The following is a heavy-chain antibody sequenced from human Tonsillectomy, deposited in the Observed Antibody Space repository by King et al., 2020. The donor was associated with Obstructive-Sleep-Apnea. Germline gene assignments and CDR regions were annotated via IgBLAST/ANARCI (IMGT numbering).Heavy chain of an antibody. J-gene: IGHJ4*02. CDR2: IYWDDDK. D-gene: IGHD4-23*01. CDR3: AHRNGGGPSGFDS. V-gene: IGHV2-5*02. Sequence: TLKESGPTLVKPTQTLTLTCTFSGFSLSTSGMGVGWIRQAPGQALEWLALIYWDDDKRYSPSLRNRLTITKETSEDQVVHTMTNVDPVDTATYYFAHRNGGGPSGFDSWGQGTLVTVSS. CDR1: GFSLSTSGMG.